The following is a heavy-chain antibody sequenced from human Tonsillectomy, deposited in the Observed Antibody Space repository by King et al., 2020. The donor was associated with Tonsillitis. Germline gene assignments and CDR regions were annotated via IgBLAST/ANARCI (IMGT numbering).Heavy chain of an antibody. CDR1: GFTFRSHG. D-gene: IGHD3-22*01. J-gene: IGHJ4*02. CDR2: ISSSSSYI. Sequence: VQLVESGGGLVKPGGSLRLSCAASGFTFRSHGMNWVRQAPGKGLEWVSFISSSSSYIIYADSVKGRFTISRDIAKNSLYLQMNSLRAEDTAVYYCARGYYDSSGYYFSPFVYWGQGTLVTVSS. CDR3: ARGYYDSSGYYFSPFVY. V-gene: IGHV3-21*01.